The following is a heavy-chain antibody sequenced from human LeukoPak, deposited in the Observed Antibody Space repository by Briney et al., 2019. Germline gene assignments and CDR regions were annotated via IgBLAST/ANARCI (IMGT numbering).Heavy chain of an antibody. CDR1: GGSFSGYY. Sequence: EPSETLSLTGAVYGGSFSGYYWSWIRQPPGKGLEWIGEINHSGSTNYNPSLKSRVTISVDTSKNQFSLKLSSVTAADTAVYYCAREGYSSGTHYWGQGTLVTVSS. CDR3: AREGYSSGTHY. J-gene: IGHJ4*02. CDR2: INHSGST. V-gene: IGHV4-34*01. D-gene: IGHD6-19*01.